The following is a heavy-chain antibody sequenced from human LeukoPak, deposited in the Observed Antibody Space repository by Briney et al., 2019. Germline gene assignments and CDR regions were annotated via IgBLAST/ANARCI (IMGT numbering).Heavy chain of an antibody. CDR1: GYSFTSYY. J-gene: IGHJ4*02. D-gene: IGHD3-22*01. Sequence: AAVKVSCKASGYSFTSYYMYWVRQAPGQGLEWMGIINPSGGSTSYAQTFQGRVTMTRDTSTSTVYMEMSSLRSQDTAGYYCARGANSYDSSGYPDYWGERKLVTVSS. CDR2: INPSGGST. V-gene: IGHV1-46*03. CDR3: ARGANSYDSSGYPDY.